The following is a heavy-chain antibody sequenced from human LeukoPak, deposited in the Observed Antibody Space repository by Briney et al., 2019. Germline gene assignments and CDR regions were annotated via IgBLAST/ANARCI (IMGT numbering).Heavy chain of an antibody. J-gene: IGHJ6*03. CDR1: GGSFSSYY. V-gene: IGHV4-34*01. CDR2: INHSGRT. CDR3: ARGRLTYCSSTSCTPRGDYYYYMDV. Sequence: PSETLSLTCAVYGGSFSSYYWSWIRHPPGKGLEWIGEINHSGRTKYNPSPKRRVNTPVDTSKNQFSLKLSSVTAADTAVYYCARGRLTYCSSTSCTPRGDYYYYMDVWGKGTTVTVSS. D-gene: IGHD2-2*01.